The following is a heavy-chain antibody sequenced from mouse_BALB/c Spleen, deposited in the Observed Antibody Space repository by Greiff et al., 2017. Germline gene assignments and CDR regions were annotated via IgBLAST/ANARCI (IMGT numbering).Heavy chain of an antibody. CDR1: GFNIKDTY. Sequence: EVQLKESGAELVKPGASVKLSCTASGFNIKDTYMYWVKQRPEQGLEWIGRIDPANGNTKYDPKFQGKATITADTSSNTAYLQLSSLTSEDTAVYYCARRSGGFPYYFDYWGQGTTLTVSS. CDR3: ARRSGGFPYYFDY. V-gene: IGHV14-3*02. J-gene: IGHJ2*01. CDR2: IDPANGNT. D-gene: IGHD4-1*01.